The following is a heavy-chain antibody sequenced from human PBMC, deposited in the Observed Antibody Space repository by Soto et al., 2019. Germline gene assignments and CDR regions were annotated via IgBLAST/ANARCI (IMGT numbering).Heavy chain of an antibody. CDR2: INTDGSST. D-gene: IGHD1-26*01. J-gene: IGHJ4*02. V-gene: IGHV3-74*01. CDR1: GFTFSSFW. Sequence: EVQLVESGGGLVQPGGSLRLSCAVSGFTFSSFWMHWVRQAPGEGLVWVSRINTDGSSTSYADSVKGRFTISRDNAKNTLYLQMNSLRVEDTAMYYCAKRGAETFGLSYWGQGTLVTVSA. CDR3: AKRGAETFGLSY.